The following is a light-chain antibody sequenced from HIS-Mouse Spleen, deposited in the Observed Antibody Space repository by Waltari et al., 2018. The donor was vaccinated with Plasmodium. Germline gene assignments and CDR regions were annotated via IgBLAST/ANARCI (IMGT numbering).Light chain of an antibody. V-gene: IGLV2-23*03. CDR1: SSDVVRYNL. CDR2: EGS. J-gene: IGLJ2*01. Sequence: QSALTQPASVSGSPGQSITISCTGTSSDVVRYNLVSRYQQHPGKAPKLMIYEGSKRPSGVSNRFSGSKSGNTASLTISGLQAEDEADYYCCSYAGSSTFVVFGGGTKLTVL. CDR3: CSYAGSSTFVV.